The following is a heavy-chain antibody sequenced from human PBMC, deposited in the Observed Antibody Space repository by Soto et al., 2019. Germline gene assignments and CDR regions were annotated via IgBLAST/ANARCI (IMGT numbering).Heavy chain of an antibody. CDR2: INTGNGTT. CDR3: ASNAFDC. J-gene: IGHJ4*02. Sequence: QVQFLQSGAEVKKPGASVEVSCKTSGYIFTNYPIHWVRQAPGRGLEWVAWINTGNGTTRYSPKLQGRVSLRTDTSASTVYMELTSLRFEDTALYYCASNAFDCWGQGTLVAVSP. CDR1: GYIFTNYP. V-gene: IGHV1-3*04.